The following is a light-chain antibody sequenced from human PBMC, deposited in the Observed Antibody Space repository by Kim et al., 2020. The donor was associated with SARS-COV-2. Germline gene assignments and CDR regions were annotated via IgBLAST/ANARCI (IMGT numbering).Light chain of an antibody. Sequence: EIVMTQSPATLSVSPGERATLSCRASQSVSSNLAWYQQKPGQAPRLLIYGASTRATGIPARFSGSWSGTEFTLTISSLQSEDFAVYYCKKYNNWTRTFGGGTKVDIK. CDR2: GAS. J-gene: IGKJ4*01. V-gene: IGKV3-15*01. CDR1: QSVSSN. CDR3: KKYNNWTRT.